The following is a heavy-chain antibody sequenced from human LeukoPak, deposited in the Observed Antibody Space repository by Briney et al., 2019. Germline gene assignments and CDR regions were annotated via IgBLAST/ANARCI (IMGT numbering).Heavy chain of an antibody. Sequence: GGSLRLSCAASGFTFDDYGMSWVRQAPGKGLEWVDNIKQDGSEKYYVDSVKGRFTISRDNAKNSLYLQMNSLRAEDTAVYYCAREGVRSSSSWLSPDYWGQGTLVTVSS. CDR2: IKQDGSEK. J-gene: IGHJ4*02. V-gene: IGHV3-7*01. CDR3: AREGVRSSSSWLSPDY. CDR1: GFTFDDYG. D-gene: IGHD6-13*01.